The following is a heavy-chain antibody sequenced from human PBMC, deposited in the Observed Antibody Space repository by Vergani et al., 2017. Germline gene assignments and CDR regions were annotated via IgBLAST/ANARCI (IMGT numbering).Heavy chain of an antibody. V-gene: IGHV3-23*01. D-gene: IGHD3-10*01. CDR3: ARGTYYYGSGSPSANYYYYGMDV. CDR2: ISGSGGST. CDR1: GFTFSSYA. Sequence: EVQLLESGGGLVQPGGSLRLSCAASGFTFSSYAMSWVRQAPGKGLEWVSAISGSGGSTYYADSVKGRFTITRDNSKNTLYLQMNSLRAEDTAVYYCARGTYYYGSGSPSANYYYYGMDVWGQGTTVTVSS. J-gene: IGHJ6*02.